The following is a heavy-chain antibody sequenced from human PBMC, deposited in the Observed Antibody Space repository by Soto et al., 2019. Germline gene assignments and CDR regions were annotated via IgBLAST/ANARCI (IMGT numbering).Heavy chain of an antibody. D-gene: IGHD3-3*01. CDR2: IKSKTDGGTT. CDR3: TTGPEGFLEWLLYDGSMDY. CDR1: GFTFSNAW. J-gene: IGHJ4*02. V-gene: IGHV3-15*07. Sequence: VQLVESGGGLVKPGGSLRLSCAASGFTFSNAWMNWVRQAPGKGLEWVGRIKSKTDGGTTDYAAPVKGRFTISRDDSKNTLYLQMNSLKTEDTAVYYCTTGPEGFLEWLLYDGSMDYWGQGTLVTVSS.